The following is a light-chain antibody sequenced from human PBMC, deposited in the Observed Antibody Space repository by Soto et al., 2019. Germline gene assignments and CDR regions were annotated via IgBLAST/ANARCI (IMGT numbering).Light chain of an antibody. V-gene: IGLV2-14*01. Sequence: LTQPASVSGSPGQSITISGTLTSRDIGNYNYVSWYQHHPGKAPKLMIYEVTSRPSGVSDRFSGSKSGMTASLTISGLQPEDEADYFCASYRSANTLVVFGTGTKVTVL. CDR2: EVT. J-gene: IGLJ1*01. CDR3: ASYRSANTLVV. CDR1: SRDIGNYNY.